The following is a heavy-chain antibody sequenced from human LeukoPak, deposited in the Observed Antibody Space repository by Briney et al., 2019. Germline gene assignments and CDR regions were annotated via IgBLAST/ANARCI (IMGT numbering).Heavy chain of an antibody. CDR2: IYPDDSDT. Sequence: GESLKISCKGSGYSFTSYWIGWVRQMPGKGLEWMGIIYPDDSDTKYSPSFQGQVTISADKSISTAYLQWSSLKASDTAMYYCARHPRDGSWALDIWGQGTMVTVPS. CDR1: GYSFTSYW. CDR3: ARHPRDGSWALDI. J-gene: IGHJ3*02. D-gene: IGHD5-24*01. V-gene: IGHV5-51*01.